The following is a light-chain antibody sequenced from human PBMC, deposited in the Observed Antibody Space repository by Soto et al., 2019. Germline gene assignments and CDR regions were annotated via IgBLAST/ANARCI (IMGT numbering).Light chain of an antibody. CDR3: QQYGSSSYT. J-gene: IGKJ2*01. CDR1: QSVSSSY. Sequence: EIVLTQSPGTLSLSPGERATLSCRASQSVSSSYLAWYQQKPGQAPRLLIYGASSRATGIPDRFSGSGSGTDFTLTISRREPEDFAVYYCQQYGSSSYTFGQGTQLEIK. CDR2: GAS. V-gene: IGKV3-20*01.